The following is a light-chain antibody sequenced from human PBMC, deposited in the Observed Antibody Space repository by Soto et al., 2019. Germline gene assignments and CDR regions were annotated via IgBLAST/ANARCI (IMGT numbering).Light chain of an antibody. V-gene: IGKV1-6*01. CDR3: LHDYSYPWT. Sequence: IQMTHSPSCLSACVEDRVIMXCRASQSLSNHFSWFQQTAGEARKHLIAASSTLQRGGPPRFSGSGSATAFTRTISSRQPDNFATYYCLHDYSYPWTFGQGTKVDIK. CDR1: QSLSNH. J-gene: IGKJ1*01. CDR2: ASS.